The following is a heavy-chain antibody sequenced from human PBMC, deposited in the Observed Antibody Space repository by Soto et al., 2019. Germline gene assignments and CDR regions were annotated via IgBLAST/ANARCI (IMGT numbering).Heavy chain of an antibody. J-gene: IGHJ4*02. V-gene: IGHV3-23*01. Sequence: GGSLRLCCAVSGFIFSDQGMNWVRQAPGKGLEWVSSIDEDGSTTHYADSVKGRFTISRDNSKNTLYLQMDSLRAEDTALYYCARVLYGFSYGKCDYWGQGTLVTVSS. CDR3: ARVLYGFSYGKCDY. D-gene: IGHD1-1*01. CDR1: GFIFSDQG. CDR2: IDEDGSTT.